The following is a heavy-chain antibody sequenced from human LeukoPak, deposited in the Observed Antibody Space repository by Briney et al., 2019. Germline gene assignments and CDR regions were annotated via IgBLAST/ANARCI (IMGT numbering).Heavy chain of an antibody. V-gene: IGHV1-69*10. D-gene: IGHD3-22*01. CDR1: GGTFSSYA. CDR3: ASYDSSGPGAFDI. Sequence: ASVKVSCKASGGTFSSYAISWVRQAPGQGLEWMGRIIPILGIANYAQKFQGRVTITADKSTSTAYMELSSLRSEDTAVYYCASYDSSGPGAFDIWGQGTMVTVSS. J-gene: IGHJ3*02. CDR2: IIPILGIA.